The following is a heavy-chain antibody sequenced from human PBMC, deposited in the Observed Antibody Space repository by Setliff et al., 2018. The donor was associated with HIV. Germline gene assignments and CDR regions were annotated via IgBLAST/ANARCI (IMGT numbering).Heavy chain of an antibody. D-gene: IGHD2-15*01. V-gene: IGHV3-74*01. J-gene: IGHJ4*02. CDR3: ARDGLEGDMAGRQRTYAFGY. CDR2: VNSDGSSK. Sequence: GGSLRLSCAASGFTFEKYWMHWVRQAPGKGLVWVSRVNSDGSSKTYADSVKGRFTISRDNAKNSLYLQMNSLRAEDTAVYYCARDGLEGDMAGRQRTYAFGYWGQGTLVTVSS. CDR1: GFTFEKYW.